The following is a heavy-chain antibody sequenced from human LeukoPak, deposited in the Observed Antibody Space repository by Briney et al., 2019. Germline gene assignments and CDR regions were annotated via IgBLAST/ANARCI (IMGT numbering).Heavy chain of an antibody. D-gene: IGHD3-22*01. Sequence: GSVKVSCKASGYTFTGYYMHWVRQAPGQGLEWMGIINPSGGSTSYAQKFQGRVTMTRDTSTSTVYMELSSLRSEDTAVYYCAREGRPPEISYYDSSGWSFDYWGQGTLVTVSS. CDR3: AREGRPPEISYYDSSGWSFDY. V-gene: IGHV1-46*01. CDR1: GYTFTGYY. CDR2: INPSGGST. J-gene: IGHJ4*02.